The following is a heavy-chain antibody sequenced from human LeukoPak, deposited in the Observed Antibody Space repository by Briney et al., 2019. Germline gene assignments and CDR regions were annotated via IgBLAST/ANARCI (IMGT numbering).Heavy chain of an antibody. CDR2: IYYSGST. CDR1: GGSIFTIGYY. V-gene: IGHV4-39*01. CDR3: ARHGGATASTKVFDS. Sequence: PSETLSITCNVSGGSIFTIGYYWGWVRQPPGKGLEWIGSIYYSGSTYYNSSLKSRLTISLDTSKNQFSLRLRSVTATDTAIYYCARHGGATASTKVFDSWGQGNLVTVSS. J-gene: IGHJ4*02. D-gene: IGHD1-26*01.